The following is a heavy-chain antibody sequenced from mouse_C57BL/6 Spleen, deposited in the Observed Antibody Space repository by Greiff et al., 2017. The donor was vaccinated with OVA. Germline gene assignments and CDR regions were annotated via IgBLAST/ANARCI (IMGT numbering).Heavy chain of an antibody. CDR3: TTYGSSSGD. V-gene: IGHV14-4*01. D-gene: IGHD1-1*01. Sequence: LVESGAELVRPGASVKLSCTASGFTFTDYYMHWVQQRPEQGLEWVGWIDPENGDTEYAATFQGKATITADTSSNTTYLQLSSLTSDDTAVYYCTTYGSSSGDWGKGTTLTVSS. J-gene: IGHJ2*01. CDR1: GFTFTDYY. CDR2: IDPENGDT.